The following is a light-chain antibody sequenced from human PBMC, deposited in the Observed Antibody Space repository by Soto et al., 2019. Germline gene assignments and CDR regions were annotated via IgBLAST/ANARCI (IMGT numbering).Light chain of an antibody. CDR2: GAS. CDR3: QQYQSLT. CDR1: QSISSSF. V-gene: IGKV3-20*01. Sequence: EIVLTQSPVTLSLSPGERATLSCRASQSISSSFLAWYQQKPGQAPRLLIYGASSRATGIPDKFRGSWSGTDFTLTITRLEPEDFAVYYCQQYQSLTFGGGTKLDI. J-gene: IGKJ4*01.